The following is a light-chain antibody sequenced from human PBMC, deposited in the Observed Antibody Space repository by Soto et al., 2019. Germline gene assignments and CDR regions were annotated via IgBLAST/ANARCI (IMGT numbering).Light chain of an antibody. CDR2: AAS. V-gene: IGKV1-39*01. CDR3: QQSYRTPLT. CDR1: QSISIY. J-gene: IGKJ4*01. Sequence: DIQMTQSPSSLSASVGDTVTITCRASQSISIYLNWYQQKPGKAPSLLIYAASSLQNGVQSRFSGSGSGTDFTLTISSLQRADFATYYCQQSYRTPLTFGGGTKVAIK.